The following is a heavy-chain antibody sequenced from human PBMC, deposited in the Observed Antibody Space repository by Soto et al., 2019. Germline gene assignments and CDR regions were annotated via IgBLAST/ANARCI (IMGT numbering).Heavy chain of an antibody. Sequence: QVQLVESGGGVVQPGRSLRLSCAASGFIFSSFGMHWVRQAPGKGLEWVAVIWFDGSSKYYADSAKGRFIISRDISKNTVYLQMNSLRADDTAVYYCARDARGYSYGPDYWGQGTLVTVSS. CDR3: ARDARGYSYGPDY. CDR1: GFIFSSFG. D-gene: IGHD5-18*01. V-gene: IGHV3-33*01. J-gene: IGHJ4*02. CDR2: IWFDGSSK.